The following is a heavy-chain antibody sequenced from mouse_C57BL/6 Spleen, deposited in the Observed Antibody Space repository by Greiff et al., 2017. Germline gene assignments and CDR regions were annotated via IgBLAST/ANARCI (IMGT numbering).Heavy chain of an antibody. CDR2: IDPETGGT. D-gene: IGHD2-5*01. V-gene: IGHV1-15*01. J-gene: IGHJ4*01. CDR1: GYTFTDYE. Sequence: QVQLQQSGAELVRPGASVTLSCKASGYTFTDYEMHWVKQTPVHGLEWIGAIDPETGGTAYNQKFKGKAILTADKSSSTAYMELRSLTSEDSAVYYCARSGGYSKQCYYARDDWGKGTTVTVGS. CDR3: ARSGGYSKQCYYARDD.